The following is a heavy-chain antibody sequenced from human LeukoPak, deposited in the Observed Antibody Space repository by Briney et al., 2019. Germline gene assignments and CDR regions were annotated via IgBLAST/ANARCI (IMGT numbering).Heavy chain of an antibody. CDR3: VRAGYYYATREYYFDY. J-gene: IGHJ4*02. CDR2: IYTSGST. D-gene: IGHD3-10*01. CDR1: GGSFSSYY. V-gene: IGHV4-4*07. Sequence: KPSETLSLTCTVYGGSFSSYYWSWIRQPAGKGLEWIGRIYTSGSTNYNPSLKSRVTMSVDTSKKQFSLKLSSVTAADTAVYYCVRAGYYYATREYYFDYWGQGTLVTVSS.